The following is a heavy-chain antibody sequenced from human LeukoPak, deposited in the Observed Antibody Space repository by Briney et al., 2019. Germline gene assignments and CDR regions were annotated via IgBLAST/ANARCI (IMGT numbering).Heavy chain of an antibody. J-gene: IGHJ4*02. Sequence: GASVKVSCKASGYTFTTYDINWVRQATGQGLEWMGWMNPNSGNTGYSQKFKGRVTMTRDTSISTAYMELSSLRSEDTAVYYCARGLRWSDFWGQGTLVTVSS. V-gene: IGHV1-8*01. D-gene: IGHD4-17*01. CDR2: MNPNSGNT. CDR1: GYTFTTYD. CDR3: ARGLRWSDF.